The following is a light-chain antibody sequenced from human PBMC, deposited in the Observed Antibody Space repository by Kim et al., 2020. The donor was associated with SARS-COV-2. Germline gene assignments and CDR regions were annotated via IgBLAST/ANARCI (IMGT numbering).Light chain of an antibody. Sequence: VTISCTGTSSDVGSYNRVSWYQQPPGTAPKLMIYEVSNRPSGVPDRFSWSKSGNTASLTISGLQAEDEADYYCSSYTSSSTFPYVFGTGTKVTVL. CDR3: SSYTSSSTFPYV. J-gene: IGLJ1*01. CDR2: EVS. V-gene: IGLV2-18*02. CDR1: SSDVGSYNR.